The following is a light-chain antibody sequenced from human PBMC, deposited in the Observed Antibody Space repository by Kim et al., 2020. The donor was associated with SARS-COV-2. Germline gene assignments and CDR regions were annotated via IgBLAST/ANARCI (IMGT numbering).Light chain of an antibody. CDR1: SSDVGSYNY. CDR2: DVS. Sequence: QSALTQPASVSGSPGQSLTISCTGTSSDVGSYNYVSWYQQHPGKAPKLMIYDVSKRPSGVSYRFSGSKSASTASLTISGLQAEDEADYYCSSYASGGTLVFGGGTQLTVL. J-gene: IGLJ2*01. CDR3: SSYASGGTLV. V-gene: IGLV2-14*03.